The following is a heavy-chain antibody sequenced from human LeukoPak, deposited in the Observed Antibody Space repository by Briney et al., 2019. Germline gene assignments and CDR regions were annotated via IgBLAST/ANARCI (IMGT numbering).Heavy chain of an antibody. V-gene: IGHV3-48*03. CDR1: GFTFSSYE. D-gene: IGHD2-2*01. CDR2: ISSSGSTI. Sequence: GGSLRLSCAASGFTFSSYEMNWVRQAPGKGLAWVSYISSSGSTIYYADSVKGRFTISRDNAKNSLYLQMNSLRAEDTAVYYCARVMADMVVVPAAMLFDPWGQGTLVTVSS. J-gene: IGHJ5*02. CDR3: ARVMADMVVVPAAMLFDP.